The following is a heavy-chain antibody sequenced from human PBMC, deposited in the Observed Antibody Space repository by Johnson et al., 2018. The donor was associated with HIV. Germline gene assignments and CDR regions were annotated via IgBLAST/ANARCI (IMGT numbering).Heavy chain of an antibody. V-gene: IGHV3-13*01. J-gene: IGHJ3*02. CDR2: IGTAGDT. CDR1: GFTFSSYD. Sequence: VYLVESGGGLVQPGGSLRLSCAASGFTFSSYDMHWVRQATGKGLEWVSAIGTAGDTYYPGSVKGRFTISRDNSKTTLYLQMNSLRAEDTAVYYCARVLGDYAYHIWGQGTMVTVSS. D-gene: IGHD4-17*01. CDR3: ARVLGDYAYHI.